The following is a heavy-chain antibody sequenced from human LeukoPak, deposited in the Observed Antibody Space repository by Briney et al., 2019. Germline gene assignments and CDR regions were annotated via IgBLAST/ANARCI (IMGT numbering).Heavy chain of an antibody. CDR3: ARDRGEETSGSYWGSVADY. V-gene: IGHV1-24*01. CDR1: GYTLTELS. Sequence: GASVKVSCKVSGYTLTELSMHWVRQAPGKGLEWMGGFDPEDGETIYAQKFQVRVSMTRDTSTSTVYMDMSSLRSEDTAVYYCARDRGEETSGSYWGSVADYWGQGTLVTVSS. J-gene: IGHJ4*02. D-gene: IGHD1-26*01. CDR2: FDPEDGET.